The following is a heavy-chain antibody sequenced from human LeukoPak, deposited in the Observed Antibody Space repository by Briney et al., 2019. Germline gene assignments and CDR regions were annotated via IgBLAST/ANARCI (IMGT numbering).Heavy chain of an antibody. Sequence: PSETLSLTCDVYGGSFSGYYWSWIRQPPGKGQEWIGEINHSGSTNYNPSLKSRVTISVDTSKNQFSLKLSSVTAADTAVYYCARGPFTYYYDSSGYLHWGQGSLVTVSS. D-gene: IGHD3-22*01. J-gene: IGHJ4*02. CDR3: ARGPFTYYYDSSGYLH. CDR2: INHSGST. CDR1: GGSFSGYY. V-gene: IGHV4-34*01.